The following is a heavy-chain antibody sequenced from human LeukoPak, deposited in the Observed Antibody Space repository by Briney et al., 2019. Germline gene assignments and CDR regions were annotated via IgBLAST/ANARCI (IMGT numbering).Heavy chain of an antibody. D-gene: IGHD3-10*01. V-gene: IGHV1-69*05. CDR3: ATSGSGRSWDWFAP. CDR1: GYTFTSYD. J-gene: IGHJ5*02. Sequence: SVKVSCKASGYTFTSYDINWVRQAPGQGLEWMGGLTHIFRRTNYTQKFQERLIITTDESYSTAYMELRDLRSDDTALYYCATSGSGRSWDWFAPWGQGTLVIVSS. CDR2: LTHIFRRT.